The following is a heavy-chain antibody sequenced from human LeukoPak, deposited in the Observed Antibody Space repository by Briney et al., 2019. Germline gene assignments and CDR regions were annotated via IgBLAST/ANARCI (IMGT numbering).Heavy chain of an antibody. CDR2: IIPIFGTA. J-gene: IGHJ4*02. Sequence: ASVKVSCKASGGTFSSYAISWVRQAPGQGLEWMGGIIPIFGTANYAQKFQGRVTITADKSTSTAYMELSSLRSEDTAVYYCARDRLPYSGSWSEFDYWGQGTLVTVSS. CDR1: GGTFSSYA. V-gene: IGHV1-69*06. D-gene: IGHD6-13*01. CDR3: ARDRLPYSGSWSEFDY.